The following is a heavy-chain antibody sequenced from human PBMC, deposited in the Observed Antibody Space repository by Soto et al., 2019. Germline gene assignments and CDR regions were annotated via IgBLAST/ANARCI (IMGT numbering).Heavy chain of an antibody. CDR3: AKDFLSGSYFFWFDT. CDR2: ISGSGGST. V-gene: IGHV3-23*01. Sequence: GGYLRLSCAAPGFTFSSDAMSWVRQAPGKGLEWVSAISGSGGSTYYADSVKGRFTISRDNSKNTLYLQMNSLRAEDTAVYYCAKDFLSGSYFFWFDTWGQGTLVTVSS. CDR1: GFTFSSDA. J-gene: IGHJ5*02. D-gene: IGHD3-10*01.